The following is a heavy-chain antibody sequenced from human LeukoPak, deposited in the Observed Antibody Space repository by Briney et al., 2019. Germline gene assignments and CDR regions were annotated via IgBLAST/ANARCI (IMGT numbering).Heavy chain of an antibody. CDR1: GFTFSSYP. V-gene: IGHV3-30-3*01. D-gene: IGHD6-19*01. J-gene: IGHJ6*04. CDR2: ISYDGSNK. CDR3: ASEGGIAVAVQGDYYYGMDV. Sequence: PGRSLRLSCAASGFTFSSYPIHWVRQAPGKGLEWVAVISYDGSNKYYADSVKGRFTISRDNSKNTLYLQMNSLRAEDTAVYYCASEGGIAVAVQGDYYYGMDVWGKGTTVTVSS.